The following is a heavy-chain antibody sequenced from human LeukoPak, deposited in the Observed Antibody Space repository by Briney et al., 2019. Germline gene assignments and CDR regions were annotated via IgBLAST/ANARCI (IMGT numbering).Heavy chain of an antibody. CDR3: TRDLSATARAYDY. D-gene: IGHD1-26*01. CDR1: GFILSDYN. J-gene: IGHJ4*02. V-gene: IGHV3-21*01. Sequence: AGALRLSCAASGFILSDYNMNWVRQAPGKGLEWVSFITISGTYITYADSVKGRFTISRDNAKNSLYLQMNSLRAEDTAVYYCTRDLSATARAYDYWGQGTLVTVSS. CDR2: ITISGTYI.